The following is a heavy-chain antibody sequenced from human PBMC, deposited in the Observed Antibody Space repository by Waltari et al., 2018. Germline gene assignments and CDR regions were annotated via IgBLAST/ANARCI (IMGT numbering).Heavy chain of an antibody. J-gene: IGHJ3*02. V-gene: IGHV3-23*01. CDR1: GFTFSSYA. Sequence: EVQLLESGGGLVQPGGSLRLSCAASGFTFSSYALRWVRQAPGKGLAWVSAISGSGGSTYYADSVKGRFTIPRDNSKNTLYLQMNSLRAEDTAVYYCAKALKRGGVYYYDSSAQGAFDIWGQGTMVTVSS. CDR3: AKALKRGGVYYYDSSAQGAFDI. D-gene: IGHD3-22*01. CDR2: ISGSGGST.